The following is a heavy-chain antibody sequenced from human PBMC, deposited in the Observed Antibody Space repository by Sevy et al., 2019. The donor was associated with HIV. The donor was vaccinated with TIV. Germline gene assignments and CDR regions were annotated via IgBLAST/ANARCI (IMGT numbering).Heavy chain of an antibody. CDR3: ARDFYSYGLEY. V-gene: IGHV3-7*03. J-gene: IGHJ4*02. Sequence: GGSLRLSCAASGFTFSSYWMSWVRLAPEKGLEWVANRKQDGSEKHYVDSVKGRFTISRDNAKNSLYLQMNSLRAEDTAVSYCARDFYSYGLEYWGQGTLVTVSS. CDR1: GFTFSSYW. D-gene: IGHD3-10*01. CDR2: RKQDGSEK.